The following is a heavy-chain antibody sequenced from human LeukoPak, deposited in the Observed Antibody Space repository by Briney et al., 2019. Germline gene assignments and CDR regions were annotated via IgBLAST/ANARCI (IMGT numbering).Heavy chain of an antibody. CDR3: AKAKYSSSSDLLDY. CDR2: ISGSGGST. V-gene: IGHV3-23*01. CDR1: GFTFSIYA. D-gene: IGHD6-6*01. J-gene: IGHJ4*02. Sequence: GGSLRLSCAASGFTFSIYAMSWVRQAPGKGLEWVSTISGSGGSTYYADSVKGRFTISRDISKNTLFLQMNSLRADDTAVYYCAKAKYSSSSDLLDYWGQGTLVTVSS.